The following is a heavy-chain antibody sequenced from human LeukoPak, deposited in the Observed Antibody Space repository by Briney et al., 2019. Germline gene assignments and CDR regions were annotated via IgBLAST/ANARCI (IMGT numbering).Heavy chain of an antibody. CDR3: ARDYMVRGVIITNNWFDP. V-gene: IGHV4-34*01. Sequence: SETLSLTCAVYGGSFSGYYWSWIRQPPGKGLEGMGEINHSGSTNYNPSLKSRVTISVDTSKNQFSLKLSSVTAADTAVYYCARDYMVRGVIITNNWFDPWGQGTLVTVSS. D-gene: IGHD3-10*01. CDR2: INHSGST. CDR1: GGSFSGYY. J-gene: IGHJ5*02.